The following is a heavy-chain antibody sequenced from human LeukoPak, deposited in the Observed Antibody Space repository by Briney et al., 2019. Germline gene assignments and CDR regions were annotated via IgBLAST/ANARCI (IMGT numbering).Heavy chain of an antibody. CDR3: ARGGSGYYSYYYYMDV. CDR2: ISSSSSTI. Sequence: GGSLRLSCAASGFTFSDYYMSWIRQAPGKGLEWVSYISSSSSTIYYADSVKGRFTISRDNAKNSLYLQMNSLRAEDTAVYYCARGGSGYYSYYYYMDVWGKGTTVTVSS. J-gene: IGHJ6*03. V-gene: IGHV3-11*04. D-gene: IGHD3-3*01. CDR1: GFTFSDYY.